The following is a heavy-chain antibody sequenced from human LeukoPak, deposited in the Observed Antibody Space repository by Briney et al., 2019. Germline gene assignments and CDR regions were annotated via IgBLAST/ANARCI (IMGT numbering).Heavy chain of an antibody. V-gene: IGHV3-30*03. J-gene: IGHJ5*02. D-gene: IGHD2-8*01. CDR2: ISYDGSNK. Sequence: GRSLRLSCAASGFTFSSYGMHWVRQAPGKGLEWVAVISYDGSNKYYADSVKGRFTISRDNAKNTLYLQMNSLRAEDTAVYYCARESVETLIATNWFDPWGQGTLVTVSS. CDR3: ARESVETLIATNWFDP. CDR1: GFTFSSYG.